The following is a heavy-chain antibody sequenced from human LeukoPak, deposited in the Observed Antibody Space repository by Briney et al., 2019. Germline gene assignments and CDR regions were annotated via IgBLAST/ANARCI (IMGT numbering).Heavy chain of an antibody. CDR1: GYTFTSYG. CDR3: ARDWYYYDSSGPQDLDY. CDR2: ISAYNGNT. J-gene: IGHJ4*02. Sequence: EASVKVSCKASGYTFTSYGISWVRQAPGQGLEWMGWISAYNGNTNYAQKLQGGVTMTTDTSTSTAYMELRSLRSDDTAVYYCARDWYYYDSSGPQDLDYWGQGTLVTVSS. V-gene: IGHV1-18*01. D-gene: IGHD3-22*01.